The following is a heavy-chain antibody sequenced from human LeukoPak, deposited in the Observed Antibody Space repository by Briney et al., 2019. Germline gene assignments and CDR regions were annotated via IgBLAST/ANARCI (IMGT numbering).Heavy chain of an antibody. CDR1: GFTFSSYA. CDR2: ISGSGGST. V-gene: IGHV3-23*01. J-gene: IGHJ6*02. CDR3: TRGFEDYYYGMDV. D-gene: IGHD3-9*01. Sequence: GGSLRLSCAASGFTFSSYAMSWVRQAPGKGLEWVSAISGSGGSTYYADSVKGRFTISRDNSKNTLYLQMNSLRAEDTAVYYCTRGFEDYYYGMDVWGQGTTVTVSS.